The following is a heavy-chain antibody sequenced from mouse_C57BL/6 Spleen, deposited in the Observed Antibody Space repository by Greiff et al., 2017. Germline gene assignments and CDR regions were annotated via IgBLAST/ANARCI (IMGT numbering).Heavy chain of an antibody. D-gene: IGHD2-3*01. CDR3: ARRGCYYLYSY. V-gene: IGHV1-22*01. J-gene: IGHJ3*01. Sequence: VQLQQSGPELVKPGASVKMSCKASGYTFTDYNMHWVKQSHGKSLEWIGYIHPNNGGTSYNQKFKGKATLTVNKSSSTAYMEICSLTSEESAVYYWARRGCYYLYSYWGHGTLVTSAA. CDR1: GYTFTDYN. CDR2: IHPNNGGT.